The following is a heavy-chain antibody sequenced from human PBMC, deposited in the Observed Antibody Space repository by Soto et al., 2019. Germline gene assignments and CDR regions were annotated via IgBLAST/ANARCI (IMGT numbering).Heavy chain of an antibody. Sequence: EVQLLESGGGLVQPGGSLRLSCAASGFTFSSYAMSWVRQAPGKGLEWVSSISSSSSYIYYADSVKGRFTISRDNAKNSLYLQMNSLRAEDTAVYYCARDLRYSSSRTMDYWGQGTLVTVSS. V-gene: IGHV3-21*01. CDR1: GFTFSSYA. CDR3: ARDLRYSSSRTMDY. D-gene: IGHD6-13*01. J-gene: IGHJ4*02. CDR2: ISSSSSYI.